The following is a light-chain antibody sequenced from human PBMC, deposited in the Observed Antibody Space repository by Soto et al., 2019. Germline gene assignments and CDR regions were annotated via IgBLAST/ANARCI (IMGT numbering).Light chain of an antibody. J-gene: IGKJ5*01. Sequence: ESGMTQTPLSLSVTAGQPASISCKSSQSLLHSDGKTYLYWYLQKPGQPPQLLIYEVSNRFSGVPDRFSGSGSGTYFTPEISRVEADDLRVDFCISSIDFPLTCGQAKRLE. V-gene: IGKV2D-29*01. CDR3: ISSIDFPLT. CDR2: EVS. CDR1: QSLLHSDGKTY.